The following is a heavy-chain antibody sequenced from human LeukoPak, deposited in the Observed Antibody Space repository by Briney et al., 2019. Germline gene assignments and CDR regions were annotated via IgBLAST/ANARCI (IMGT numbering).Heavy chain of an antibody. CDR1: GGSISSYY. J-gene: IGHJ4*02. CDR3: ARGEDDYGDYGSFDY. Sequence: SETLSLTCTVSGGSISSYYWSWIRQPPGKGLEWIGYIYYSGSTNYNPSLKSRVTISVDASKNQFSLKLSSVTAADTAVYYCARGEDDYGDYGSFDYWGQGTLVTVSS. D-gene: IGHD4-17*01. V-gene: IGHV4-59*01. CDR2: IYYSGST.